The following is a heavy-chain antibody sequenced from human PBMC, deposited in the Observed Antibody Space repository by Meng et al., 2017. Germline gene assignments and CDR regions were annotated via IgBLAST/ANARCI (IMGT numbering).Heavy chain of an antibody. Sequence: VQLQQGGAGLFKPSEPLSLTCAVYGGSFSGYYWSWIRQPPGKGLEWIGEINHSGSTNYNPSLKSRVTISVDTSKNQFSLKLSSVTAADTAVYYCARGGGYSYGFGSIDSWGQGTLVTVSS. CDR1: GGSFSGYY. V-gene: IGHV4-34*01. CDR3: ARGGGYSYGFGSIDS. D-gene: IGHD5-18*01. J-gene: IGHJ4*02. CDR2: INHSGST.